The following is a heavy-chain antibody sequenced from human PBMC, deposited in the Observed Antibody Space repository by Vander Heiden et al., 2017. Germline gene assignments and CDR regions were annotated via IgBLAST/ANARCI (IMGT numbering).Heavy chain of an antibody. CDR1: GFTFSSYA. CDR2: ISYDGSNK. D-gene: IGHD3-9*01. J-gene: IGHJ4*02. CDR3: ARGTILRYFDWYFDY. Sequence: QVQLVESGGGVVQPGRSLRLSCAASGFTFSSYAMHWVRQAPGKGLEWVAVISYDGSNKYYADSVKGRFTISRDNSKNTLYLQMNSLRAEDTAVYYCARGTILRYFDWYFDYWGQGTLVTVSS. V-gene: IGHV3-30*04.